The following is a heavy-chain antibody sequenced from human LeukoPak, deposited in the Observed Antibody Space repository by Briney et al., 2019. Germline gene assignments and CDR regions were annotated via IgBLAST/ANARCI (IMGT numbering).Heavy chain of an antibody. D-gene: IGHD2-2*01. CDR1: GGSIRSRNYY. J-gene: IGHJ6*02. CDR3: ARQGYCSSTSCYLGQDYYYYYGMDV. CDR2: FYDSGST. V-gene: IGHV4-39*01. Sequence: SETLSLTCTVSGGSIRSRNYYWDWIRQPPGKGLEWIGNFYDSGSTYYNPSLKSRVTISGDTSKNQFSLKLSSVTAADTAVYYCARQGYCSSTSCYLGQDYYYYYGMDVWGQGTTVTVSS.